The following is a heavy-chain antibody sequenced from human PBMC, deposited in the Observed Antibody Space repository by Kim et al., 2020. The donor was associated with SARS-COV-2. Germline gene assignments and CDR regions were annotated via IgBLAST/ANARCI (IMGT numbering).Heavy chain of an antibody. CDR2: INAGNGNT. CDR3: ARDLAYCGGDCYYYYYYYGMDV. CDR1: GYTFTSYA. D-gene: IGHD2-21*02. V-gene: IGHV1-3*01. Sequence: ASVKVSCKASGYTFTSYAMHWVRQAPGQRLEWMGWINAGNGNTKYSQKFQGRVTITRDTSASTAYMELSSLRSEDTAVYYCARDLAYCGGDCYYYYYYYGMDVWGQGTTGTVSS. J-gene: IGHJ6*02.